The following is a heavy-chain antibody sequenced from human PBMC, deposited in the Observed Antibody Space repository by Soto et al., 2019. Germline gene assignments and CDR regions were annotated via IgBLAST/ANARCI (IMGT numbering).Heavy chain of an antibody. CDR2: IYPGDSDT. V-gene: IGHV5-51*01. CDR1: GYSFTSYW. J-gene: IGHJ6*03. D-gene: IGHD5-12*01. CDR3: ARHVLEWLRFDFNYYYYYYMDV. Sequence: EVQLVQSGAEVKKPGESLKISCKGSGYSFTSYWIGWVRQMPGKGLEWMGIIYPGDSDTRYSPSFQGQVTISADKSISTAYLQWSSLKASDTAMYYCARHVLEWLRFDFNYYYYYYMDVWGKGTTVTVSS.